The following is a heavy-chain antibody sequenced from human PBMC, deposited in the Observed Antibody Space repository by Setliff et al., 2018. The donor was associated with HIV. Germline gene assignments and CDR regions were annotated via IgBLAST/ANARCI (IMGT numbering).Heavy chain of an antibody. CDR2: IYPGDSDT. D-gene: IGHD3-10*01. CDR1: GYRFASYC. CDR3: ALLRGYYYGSGSYFLGYMDV. J-gene: IGHJ6*03. Sequence: PGESLTISCQGSGYRFASYCIGWVRQMPGKGLEWMGIIYPGDSDTKYSPSFQGQVTISADRSISTAYLQWSSLKASDTAIYYCALLRGYYYGSGSYFLGYMDVWGKGTTVTVSS. V-gene: IGHV5-51*01.